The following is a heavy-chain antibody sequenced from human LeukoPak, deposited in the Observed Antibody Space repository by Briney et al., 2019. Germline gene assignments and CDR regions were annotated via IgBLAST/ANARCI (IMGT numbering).Heavy chain of an antibody. CDR3: AREGGSGWYSGWFDP. V-gene: IGHV3-74*01. D-gene: IGHD6-19*01. CDR1: GFTFSSYW. J-gene: IGHJ5*02. CDR2: INSDGSST. Sequence: PGGSLRLSCAASGFTFSSYWMHWVRHAPGKGLVWVSRINSDGSSTSYADSVKGRFTISRDNAKNSLYLQMNTLRPEDTAIYYCAREGGSGWYSGWFDPWGQGTLVTVSS.